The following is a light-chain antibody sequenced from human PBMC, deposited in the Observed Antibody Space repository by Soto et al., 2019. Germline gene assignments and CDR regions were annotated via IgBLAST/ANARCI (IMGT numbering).Light chain of an antibody. CDR1: QGISSY. CDR2: AAS. J-gene: IGKJ1*01. V-gene: IGKV1-9*01. CDR3: QQANSFWWT. Sequence: DIQLTQSPSFLSASVGDRVTITCRASQGISSYLAWYQQKPGKAPKLLIYAASTLQYGVPSRFGGSGSGTDFTLTISSLQPEDFATYYCQQANSFWWTFGQGTKVDIK.